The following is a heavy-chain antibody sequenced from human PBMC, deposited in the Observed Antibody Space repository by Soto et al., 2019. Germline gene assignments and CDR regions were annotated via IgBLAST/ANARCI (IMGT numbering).Heavy chain of an antibody. Sequence: QVQLQESGPGLVKPSQTLSLTCTVSGGSISSGDYYWSWIRQPPGKGLEWIGYIYYSGTTYYNPSRNSRVTISVDACQNQFSLKLSAVTAADPAAYACASDSPPARGDWFDPWGQGTPVTVSS. CDR3: ASDSPPARGDWFDP. J-gene: IGHJ5*02. V-gene: IGHV4-30-4*01. D-gene: IGHD3-10*01. CDR1: GGSISSGDYY. CDR2: IYYSGTT.